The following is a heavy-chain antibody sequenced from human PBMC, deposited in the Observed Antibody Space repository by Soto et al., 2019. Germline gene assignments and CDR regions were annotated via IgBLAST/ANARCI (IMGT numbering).Heavy chain of an antibody. CDR2: IIPIFGTA. D-gene: IGHD5-12*01. Sequence: SVKVSCKASGGTFSSYAISWVRQAPGQGLEWMGGIIPIFGTANYAQKFQGRVTITADESTSTAYMELSSLRSEDTAVYYCARVGSGYDYRGFDYWGQGTLVTVSS. V-gene: IGHV1-69*13. J-gene: IGHJ4*02. CDR3: ARVGSGYDYRGFDY. CDR1: GGTFSSYA.